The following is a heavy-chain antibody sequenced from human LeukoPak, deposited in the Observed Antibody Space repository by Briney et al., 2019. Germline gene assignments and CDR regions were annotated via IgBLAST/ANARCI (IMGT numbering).Heavy chain of an antibody. CDR3: ARGGISSGWYLYYYYYGMDV. J-gene: IGHJ6*02. CDR1: GGSISSSSYY. Sequence: PSETLSLTCTVSGGSISSSSYYWGWIRQPPGKGLEWIVSIYYSGSTYYNPSLKSRVAISVDTSRNQFSLKLSSVTAADTAVYYCARGGISSGWYLYYYYYGMDVWGQGTTVTVSS. V-gene: IGHV4-39*01. D-gene: IGHD6-19*01. CDR2: IYYSGST.